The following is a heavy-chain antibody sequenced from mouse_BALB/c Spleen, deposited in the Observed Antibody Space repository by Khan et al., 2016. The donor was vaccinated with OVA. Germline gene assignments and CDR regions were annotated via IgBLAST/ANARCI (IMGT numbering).Heavy chain of an antibody. D-gene: IGHD2-10*01. V-gene: IGHV5-9*02. CDR3: ARPSYYGNHWFTY. Sequence: EVHLVESGGGLVKPGGSLKLSCAPSGFAFSSYDMSWVRQTPEKRLEWVATISGTGIYTYYPDSVKGRFTISRDNARNTLYLQMSSLRSEDTALYYCARPSYYGNHWFTYWGQGTLVTVSA. J-gene: IGHJ3*01. CDR1: GFAFSSYD. CDR2: ISGTGIYT.